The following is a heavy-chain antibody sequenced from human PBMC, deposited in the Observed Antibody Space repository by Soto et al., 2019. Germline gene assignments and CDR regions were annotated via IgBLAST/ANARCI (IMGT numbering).Heavy chain of an antibody. D-gene: IGHD2-15*01. CDR3: AAWAEGATEVH. CDR2: IWYDASKQ. J-gene: IGHJ4*02. CDR1: GFSFSVYG. V-gene: IGHV3-33*01. Sequence: GGSLRLSCETSGFSFSVYGMHWVRQAPGKGLEWVAVIWYDASKQFYAASVEGRFTISRDNSKAILYLQMNSLRAEDTAVYYCAAWAEGATEVHWGQRTLATGSA.